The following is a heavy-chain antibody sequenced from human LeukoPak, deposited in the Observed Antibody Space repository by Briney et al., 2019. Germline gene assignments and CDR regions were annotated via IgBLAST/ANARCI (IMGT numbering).Heavy chain of an antibody. Sequence: PSETLSLTCTVSGGSISSSIYYWGWIRQPPGKGLEWIGSIYYSGSTYYNLSLKSRVTISVDTSKNQFSLKLRSVTAADTAVYYCARVTGYMIEDYFDYWGQGTLVTVSS. V-gene: IGHV4-39*07. J-gene: IGHJ4*02. D-gene: IGHD3-22*01. CDR1: GGSISSSIYY. CDR2: IYYSGST. CDR3: ARVTGYMIEDYFDY.